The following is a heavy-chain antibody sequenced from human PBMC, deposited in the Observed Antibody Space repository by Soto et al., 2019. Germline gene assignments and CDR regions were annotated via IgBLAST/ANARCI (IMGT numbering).Heavy chain of an antibody. J-gene: IGHJ3*02. Sequence: GGSLRLSCAASGFTFDDYGRSWVRQAPGKGLEWVSGINWNGGSTGYADSVKGRFTISRDNAKNSLYLQMNSLRAEDTALYYCARDQAGGYDILTGYYRLERAFDIWGQGTMVTVS. V-gene: IGHV3-20*04. CDR3: ARDQAGGYDILTGYYRLERAFDI. D-gene: IGHD3-9*01. CDR1: GFTFDDYG. CDR2: INWNGGST.